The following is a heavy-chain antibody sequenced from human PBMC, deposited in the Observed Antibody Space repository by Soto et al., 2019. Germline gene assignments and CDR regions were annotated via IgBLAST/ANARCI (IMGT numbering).Heavy chain of an antibody. V-gene: IGHV1-18*01. CDR1: GGTFSSYA. D-gene: IGHD2-8*01. J-gene: IGHJ6*03. CDR3: ARDVSEYYYYYMDV. CDR2: ISPYNGKT. Sequence: ASVKVSCKASGGTFSSYAISWVRQAPGQGLEWMGWISPYNGKTNYAQKLQGRVTMTTDTSTSTAYMELRSLRSDDTAVYYCARDVSEYYYYYMDVWGKGTTVTVSS.